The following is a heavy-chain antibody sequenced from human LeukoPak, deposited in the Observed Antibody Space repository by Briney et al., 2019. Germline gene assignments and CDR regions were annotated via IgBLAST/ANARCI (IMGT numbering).Heavy chain of an antibody. CDR2: IYSSGST. D-gene: IGHD1-26*01. Sequence: SETLSLTCTVSGGSISSYYWNWIRQSPGKGLEWIGYIYSSGSTNYNPCLRSRVTISVDTSKNQFTLKLSSVTAADTAVYYCARRLGGATSGFDYWGQGTLVTVSS. V-gene: IGHV4-59*08. J-gene: IGHJ4*02. CDR3: ARRLGGATSGFDY. CDR1: GGSISSYY.